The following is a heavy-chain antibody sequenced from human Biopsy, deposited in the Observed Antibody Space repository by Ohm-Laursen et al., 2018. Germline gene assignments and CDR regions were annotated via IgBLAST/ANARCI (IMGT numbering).Heavy chain of an antibody. Sequence: SDTLSLTCAVFGKTFSDYQWSWIRQPPGKGLEWIGQINQAGTTNYNPSLKSRVSISADASKYEFSLRLTSVTAADTAVYLCGNEVHGRDYWGLGARVTVSS. CDR3: GNEVHGRDY. V-gene: IGHV4-34*08. J-gene: IGHJ4*02. D-gene: IGHD2-15*01. CDR2: INQAGTT. CDR1: GKTFSDYQ.